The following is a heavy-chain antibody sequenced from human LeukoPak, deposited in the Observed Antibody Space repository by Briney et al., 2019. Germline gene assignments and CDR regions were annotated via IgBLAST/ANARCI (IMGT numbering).Heavy chain of an antibody. CDR3: ARASGSYPTQLFDY. V-gene: IGHV3-11*04. J-gene: IGHJ4*02. CDR1: GFTFSDYY. CDR2: ISSSGSTI. D-gene: IGHD1-26*01. Sequence: GGSLRLSCAASGFTFSDYYMSWIRQAPGKGLEWVSYISSSGSTIYYADPVKGRFTISRDNAKNSLYLQMNSLRAEDTAVYYCARASGSYPTQLFDYWGQGTLVTVSS.